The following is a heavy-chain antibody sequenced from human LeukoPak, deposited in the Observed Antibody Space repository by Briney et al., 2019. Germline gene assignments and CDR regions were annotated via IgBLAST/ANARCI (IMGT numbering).Heavy chain of an antibody. CDR2: IGTAGDT. J-gene: IGHJ4*02. Sequence: GGSLRLSCAASGFTFSSYDMHWVRQATGKGLEWVSAIGTAGDTYYPGSVKGRFTISRENAKNSLYLQMNSLRARDTAVYYCARGSFRRGSYHFDYWGQGTLVTVSS. D-gene: IGHD1-26*01. CDR3: ARGSFRRGSYHFDY. V-gene: IGHV3-13*01. CDR1: GFTFSSYD.